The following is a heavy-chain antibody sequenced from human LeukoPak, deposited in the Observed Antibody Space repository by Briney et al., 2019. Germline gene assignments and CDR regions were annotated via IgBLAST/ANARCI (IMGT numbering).Heavy chain of an antibody. Sequence: SQTLSLTCTVSGGSISSGSYYWSWIRQPAGKGLEWIGRIYTSGSTNYNPSLKSRVTISVDTSKNQFSLKLSSVTAADTAVYYCARVRGPRYYYYMDVWGKGTTVTVSS. J-gene: IGHJ6*03. D-gene: IGHD3-10*01. CDR3: ARVRGPRYYYYMDV. CDR1: GGSISSGSYY. V-gene: IGHV4-61*02. CDR2: IYTSGST.